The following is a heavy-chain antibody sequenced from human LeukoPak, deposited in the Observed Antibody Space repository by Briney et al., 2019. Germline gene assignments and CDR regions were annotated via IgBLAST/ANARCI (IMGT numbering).Heavy chain of an antibody. Sequence: ASVKVSCKASGYTFTSYGISWVRQAPGQGLEWMGWISAYNGNTNYAQKLQGRVTMTTDTSTSTAYMELRSLRSDDTAVYYCARSLRYCSSTSCYSFDPWGQGTLVTVSS. D-gene: IGHD2-2*01. CDR1: GYTFTSYG. V-gene: IGHV1-18*01. CDR2: ISAYNGNT. J-gene: IGHJ5*02. CDR3: ARSLRYCSSTSCYSFDP.